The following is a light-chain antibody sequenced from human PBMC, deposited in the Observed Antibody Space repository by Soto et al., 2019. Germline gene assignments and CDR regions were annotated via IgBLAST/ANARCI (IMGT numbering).Light chain of an antibody. CDR1: SSNIGNNY. V-gene: IGLV1-51*01. CDR2: DNN. Sequence: QSVLTQPPSVSAAPGQKVTISCSGSSSNIGNNYVSWYQQLPGTAPKRLIYDNNKRPSGIPDRFSGSKSGTSATLGITGLQTGDEADYYCGTWDSSLSAVFGTGTKLTVL. J-gene: IGLJ1*01. CDR3: GTWDSSLSAV.